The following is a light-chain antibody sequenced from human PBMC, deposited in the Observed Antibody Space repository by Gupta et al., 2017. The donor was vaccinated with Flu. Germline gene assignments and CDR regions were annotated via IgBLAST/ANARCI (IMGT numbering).Light chain of an antibody. V-gene: IGKV1D-12*01. CDR1: QGISNW. J-gene: IGKJ4*01. Sequence: IQIAESPSSLSASVVDRVTITCRASQGISNWLAWYQQKPGKAPKLLIYVASSLRPGVPSRFSGSVSGTDCTLTIRSLQPDDFAPYYGQQAESFPQAFGGGTKLEIK. CDR2: VAS. CDR3: QQAESFPQA.